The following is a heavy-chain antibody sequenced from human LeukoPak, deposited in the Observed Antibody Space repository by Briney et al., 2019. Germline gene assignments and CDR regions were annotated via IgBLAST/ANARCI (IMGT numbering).Heavy chain of an antibody. CDR3: ARNVRGYSGYGFVGAFDI. V-gene: IGHV4-34*01. D-gene: IGHD5-12*01. J-gene: IGHJ3*02. CDR1: GGSFSGYY. CDR2: INHSGST. Sequence: KASETLSLTCAVYGGSFSGYYWSWIRQPPGKGLEWIGEINHSGSTNYNPSLKSRVTISVDTSKNQFSLKLSSVTAADTAVYYCARNVRGYSGYGFVGAFDIWGQGTMVTVSS.